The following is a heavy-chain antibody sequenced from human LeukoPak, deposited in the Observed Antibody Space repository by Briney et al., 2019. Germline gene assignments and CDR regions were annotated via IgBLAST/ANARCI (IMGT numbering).Heavy chain of an antibody. V-gene: IGHV4-59*04. CDR3: ARNTARPPDSFDI. CDR1: GGSISSYY. CDR2: IYYDGSA. Sequence: PSETLSLTCTVSGGSISSYYWSWIRQPPGKAPEWIGSIYYDGSAYYNPSLKSRVIIFVDMSKNQFSLRLRSVTAADTAMYYCARNTARPPDSFDIWGQGTVVTVSS. D-gene: IGHD2-2*02. J-gene: IGHJ3*02.